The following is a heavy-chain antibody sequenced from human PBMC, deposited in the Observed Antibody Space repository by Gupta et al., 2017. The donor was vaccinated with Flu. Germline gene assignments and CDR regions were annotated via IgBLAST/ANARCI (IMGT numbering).Heavy chain of an antibody. CDR3: ATVPLIVVVPAANVNWFDP. CDR1: GYTLTELS. CDR2: FDPEDGET. D-gene: IGHD2-2*01. Sequence: QVQLVQSGAEVKKPGASVKVSCKVSGYTLTELSMHWVRQAPGKGLEWMGGFDPEDGETSYAQKFQGRVTMTEDTSTDTAYMELSSLRSEDTAVYYCATVPLIVVVPAANVNWFDPWGQGTLVTVSS. J-gene: IGHJ5*02. V-gene: IGHV1-24*01.